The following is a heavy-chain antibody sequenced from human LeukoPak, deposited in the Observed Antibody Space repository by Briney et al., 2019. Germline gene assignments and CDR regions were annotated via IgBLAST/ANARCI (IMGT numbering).Heavy chain of an antibody. V-gene: IGHV3-53*01. J-gene: IGHJ4*02. D-gene: IGHD3-16*01. CDR3: ARVGNYDYVWGARSFDY. Sequence: GGSLRLSCAASGFTVSSNYMSWVRQAPGKGLEWVSVIYSGGSTYYAGSVKGRFTISRDNSKNTLYLQMNSLRAEDTAVYYCARVGNYDYVWGARSFDYWGQGTLVTVSS. CDR1: GFTVSSNY. CDR2: IYSGGST.